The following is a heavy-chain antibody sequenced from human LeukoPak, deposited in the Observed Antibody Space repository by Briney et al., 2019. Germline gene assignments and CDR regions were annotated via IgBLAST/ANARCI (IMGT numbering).Heavy chain of an antibody. CDR1: GFTFSSYA. CDR2: ISGSGGST. D-gene: IGHD2-8*01. V-gene: IGHV3-23*01. J-gene: IGHJ3*02. Sequence: GGSLRLSCAASGFTFSSYAVSWVRQAPGKGLEWVSAISGSGGSTYYADSVKGRFTISRDNSKNTLYLQMNSLRAEDTAVYYCAKVVGYCTNGVCYTRHDAFDIWGQGTMVAVSS. CDR3: AKVVGYCTNGVCYTRHDAFDI.